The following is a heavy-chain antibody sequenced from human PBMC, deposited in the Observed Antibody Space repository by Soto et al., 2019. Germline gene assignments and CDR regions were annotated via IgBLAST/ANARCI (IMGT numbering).Heavy chain of an antibody. D-gene: IGHD3-22*01. Sequence: SETLSLTCTVSGGSISSGGYYWSWIRQHPGKGLEWIGYIYYSGSTYYNPSLKSRVTISVDTSKNQFSLKLSSVTAADTAVYYFARVNNYYYDSSGYQHDYWGQGTLVTVSS. J-gene: IGHJ4*02. CDR1: GGSISSGGYY. V-gene: IGHV4-31*03. CDR3: ARVNNYYYDSSGYQHDY. CDR2: IYYSGST.